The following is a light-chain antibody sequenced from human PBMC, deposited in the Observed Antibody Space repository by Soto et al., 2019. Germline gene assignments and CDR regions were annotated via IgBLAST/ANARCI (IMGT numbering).Light chain of an antibody. CDR3: GTYDSSLMDGV. V-gene: IGLV1-51*01. Sequence: QSVLTQPPSVSAAPGQKVTISCSGSSSNIENYYVSWYQQLPGTAPKLLIYDNNKRPSGIPDRFSGSKSGTSATLDITGLQTGDEADYYCGTYDSSLMDGVFGTGTRSPS. J-gene: IGLJ1*01. CDR2: DNN. CDR1: SSNIENYY.